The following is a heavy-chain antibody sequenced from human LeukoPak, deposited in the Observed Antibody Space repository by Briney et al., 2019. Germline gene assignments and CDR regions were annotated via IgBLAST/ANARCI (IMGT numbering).Heavy chain of an antibody. CDR3: ASQRYDFYFDY. Sequence: GGSLRLSCAASGFTFSDYYMSWIRQAPGKGLEWVSYISSSGSTIYYADSVKGRFTISRDNAKNSLYLQMNSLRAEDTAVYYCASQRYDFYFDYWGQGTLVTVSS. V-gene: IGHV3-11*04. CDR1: GFTFSDYY. CDR2: ISSSGSTI. J-gene: IGHJ4*02. D-gene: IGHD5-12*01.